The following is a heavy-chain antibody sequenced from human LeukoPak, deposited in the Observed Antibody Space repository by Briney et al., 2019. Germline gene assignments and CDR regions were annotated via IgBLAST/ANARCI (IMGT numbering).Heavy chain of an antibody. J-gene: IGHJ4*02. CDR2: INHSGNA. CDR1: GGSFSGYY. CDR3: ARGGSLTYYYDSSGYYNDY. D-gene: IGHD3-22*01. V-gene: IGHV4-34*01. Sequence: SETLSLTCAVSGGSFSGYYWTWIRQPPGKGLEWIGEINHSGNANYNPSLKSRVTISLDMSENHFSLKLSSVTAADTAVYYCARGGSLTYYYDSSGYYNDYWGQGTLVTVSS.